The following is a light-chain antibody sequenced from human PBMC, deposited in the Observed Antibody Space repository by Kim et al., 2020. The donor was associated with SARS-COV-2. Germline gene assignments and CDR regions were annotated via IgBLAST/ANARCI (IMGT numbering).Light chain of an antibody. V-gene: IGLV6-57*04. CDR3: QSYDSSNHWV. J-gene: IGLJ3*02. CDR1: TGGIASNY. Sequence: NFMLTQPHSVSESPGKTLTISCTRSTGGIASNYVQWYQQRPGSAPTTVIYEDFQRPSGVPDRFSGSIDRSSNSASLTISGLKTEGEADYYCQSYDSSNHWVFGGGTQLTVL. CDR2: EDF.